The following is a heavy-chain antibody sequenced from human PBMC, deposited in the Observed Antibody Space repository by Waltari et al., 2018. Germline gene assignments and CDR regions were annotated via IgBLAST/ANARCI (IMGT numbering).Heavy chain of an antibody. CDR3: ARLPCSSLSCVAAHLGV. Sequence: QVQLQESGPGLVKPLETLSLTCTVSGASISDSIWHWVRQPPGRGLEWIAYMFHSGNTKYNPSLKSRVSTSLDTSKNQLSLRLSSVTAADTATYYCARLPCSSLSCVAAHLGVWGQGTAVTVSS. D-gene: IGHD2-2*01. CDR1: GASISDSI. CDR2: MFHSGNT. V-gene: IGHV4-59*08. J-gene: IGHJ6*02.